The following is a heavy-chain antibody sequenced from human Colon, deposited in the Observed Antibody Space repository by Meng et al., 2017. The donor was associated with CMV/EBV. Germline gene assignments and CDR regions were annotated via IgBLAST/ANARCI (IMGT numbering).Heavy chain of an antibody. J-gene: IGHJ3*02. CDR3: AKIGDYDAFDI. CDR2: ISWNSGSI. V-gene: IGHV3-9*03. D-gene: IGHD4-17*01. Sequence: SLKISCAASGFTFDDYAMHWVRQAPGKGLEWVSGISWNSGSIGYADSVKGRFTISRDNAKNSLYLQMNSLRAEDMALYYCAKIGDYDAFDIWGQGTMVTVSS. CDR1: GFTFDDYA.